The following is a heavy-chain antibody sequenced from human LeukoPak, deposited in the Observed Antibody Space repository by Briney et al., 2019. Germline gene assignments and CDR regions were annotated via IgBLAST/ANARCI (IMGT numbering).Heavy chain of an antibody. CDR1: GFTFSSYW. CDR2: ISYDGSNK. D-gene: IGHD5-12*01. CDR3: ARDRGYSGLDAFDI. Sequence: GGSLRLSCAGSGFTFSSYWMSWVRQAPGKGLEWVAVISYDGSNKYYADSVKGRFTISRDNSKNTLYLQMNSLRAEDTAVYYCARDRGYSGLDAFDIWGQGTMVTVSS. J-gene: IGHJ3*02. V-gene: IGHV3-30*03.